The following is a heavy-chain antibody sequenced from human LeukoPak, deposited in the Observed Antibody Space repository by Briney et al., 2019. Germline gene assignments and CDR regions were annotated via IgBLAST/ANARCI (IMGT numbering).Heavy chain of an antibody. CDR3: AKGGYGGRRLNYYGMDV. J-gene: IGHJ6*02. CDR1: GFTFSSYA. Sequence: GGSLRLSCAASGFTFSSYAMSWVRQAPGKGLEWVSAISGSGGSTYYADSVKGRFTISRDNSKNTLYLQMNSLRAEDTAVYYCAKGGYGGRRLNYYGMDVWGQGTTVTVSS. V-gene: IGHV3-23*01. CDR2: ISGSGGST. D-gene: IGHD5-12*01.